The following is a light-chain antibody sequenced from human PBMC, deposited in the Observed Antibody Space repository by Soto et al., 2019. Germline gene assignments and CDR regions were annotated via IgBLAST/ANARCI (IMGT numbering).Light chain of an antibody. CDR1: QSVRRDY. CDR2: AAS. J-gene: IGKJ4*01. V-gene: IGKV3-20*01. CDR3: QQYGSSTLT. Sequence: IVLAQSPGTLSLSPGQRANLSCRASQSVRRDYVAWYQHKPGQAPRLLIYAASSRPSSIPVRFGGSGSGTDFTLTISRLEPEDFALYYCQQYGSSTLTFGGGTRVEFK.